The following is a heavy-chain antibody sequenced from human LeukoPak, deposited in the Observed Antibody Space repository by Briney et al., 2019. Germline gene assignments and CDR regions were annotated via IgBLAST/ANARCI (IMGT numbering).Heavy chain of an antibody. Sequence: GGSLRLSCAASGFTFSDYYMSWIRQAPGKGLEWVSYISSSGSTIYYADSVKGRFTISRDNSKNTLSVQMNSLRADDTAVYYCARGTAWYSSSWYFDYWGQGTLVTVSS. D-gene: IGHD6-13*01. CDR2: ISSSGSTI. CDR3: ARGTAWYSSSWYFDY. CDR1: GFTFSDYY. V-gene: IGHV3-11*01. J-gene: IGHJ4*02.